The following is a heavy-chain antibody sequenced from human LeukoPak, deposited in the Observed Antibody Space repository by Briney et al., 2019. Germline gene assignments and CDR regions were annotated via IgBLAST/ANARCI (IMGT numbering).Heavy chain of an antibody. J-gene: IGHJ4*02. Sequence: PGGSLRLSCVASGFTFSSYEMNWVRQAPGKGLEWVSYISSSGNTIYYADSVKGRFTISRDNAKNSLYLQMNSLRAEDTAVYYCARDRGFDYWGQGTLVTVSS. V-gene: IGHV3-48*03. CDR1: GFTFSSYE. CDR2: ISSSGNTI. D-gene: IGHD3-10*01. CDR3: ARDRGFDY.